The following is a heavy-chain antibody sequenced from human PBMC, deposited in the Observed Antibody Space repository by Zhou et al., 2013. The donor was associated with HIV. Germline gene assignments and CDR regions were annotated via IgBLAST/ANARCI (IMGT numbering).Heavy chain of an antibody. Sequence: QVQLVQSGAEVKKPGSSVKVSCKASGGTFSSYAISWVRQAPGQGLEWMGGIIPIFGTANYAHKFKGRVSITTDESTRAAYMELSSLRSDDTAIYYCARGGGDRIDDAFDIWGQGTVVTVS. D-gene: IGHD3-16*01. J-gene: IGHJ3*02. V-gene: IGHV1-69*05. CDR1: GGTFSSYA. CDR2: IIPIFGTA. CDR3: ARGGGDRIDDAFDI.